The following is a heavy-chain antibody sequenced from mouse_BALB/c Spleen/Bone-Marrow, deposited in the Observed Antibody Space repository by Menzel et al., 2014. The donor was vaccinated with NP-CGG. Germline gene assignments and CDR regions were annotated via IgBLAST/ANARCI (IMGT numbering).Heavy chain of an antibody. CDR3: ASDDYDGSWFAY. D-gene: IGHD2-4*01. Sequence: QVQLQQPGAELVRPGASVKLSCKASGYSFTNYWMNWMKQRPGQGLEWIGMIHPSDSETRLNQKFKDKATLTVDKSSSTAYMQLSSPTSGDSAVYYCASDDYDGSWFAYWGQGTLVTVSA. V-gene: IGHV1-74*01. CDR1: GYSFTNYW. J-gene: IGHJ3*01. CDR2: IHPSDSET.